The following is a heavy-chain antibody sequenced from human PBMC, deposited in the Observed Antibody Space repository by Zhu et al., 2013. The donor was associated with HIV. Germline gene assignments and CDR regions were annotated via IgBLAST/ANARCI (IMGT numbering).Heavy chain of an antibody. J-gene: IGHJ4*02. Sequence: QVQLVQSGAEVKKPGASVKVSCKASGYTFTSYYMHWVRQAPGQGLEWMGIINPSGGSTSYAQKFQGRVTMTRDTSTSTVYMELSSLRSEDTAVYYCARAIRGLQYSSSWYRGYYFDYWGQGTLVTVSS. CDR3: ARAIRGLQYSSSWYRGYYFDY. V-gene: IGHV1-46*01. CDR2: INPSGGST. D-gene: IGHD6-13*01. CDR1: GYTFTSYY.